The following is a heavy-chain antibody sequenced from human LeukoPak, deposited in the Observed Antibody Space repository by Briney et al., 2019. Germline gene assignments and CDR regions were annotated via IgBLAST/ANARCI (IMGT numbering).Heavy chain of an antibody. V-gene: IGHV4-34*01. Sequence: PSETLSLTCAVYGGSFSGYYWSWIRQPPGKGLEWIGEINHSGSTNYNPSLKSRVTISVDTSKNQFSLKLSSVTAADTAVYYCARDESSNPYYYYGMDVWGQGTTVTVSS. CDR1: GGSFSGYY. J-gene: IGHJ6*02. CDR2: INHSGST. D-gene: IGHD6-6*01. CDR3: ARDESSNPYYYYGMDV.